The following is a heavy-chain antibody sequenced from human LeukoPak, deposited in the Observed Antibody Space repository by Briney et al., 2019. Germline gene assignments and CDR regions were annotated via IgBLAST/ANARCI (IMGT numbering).Heavy chain of an antibody. D-gene: IGHD6-19*01. CDR3: AKPSSIAVAGTGNAFDI. V-gene: IGHV3-30*18. J-gene: IGHJ3*02. CDR1: GFTFSSYG. CDR2: ISYDGSNK. Sequence: GGSLRLSCAASGFTFSSYGMHWVRQAPGKGLEWVAVISYDGSNKYYADSVKGRFTISRDNSKNTLYLQMNSLRAEDTAVYYCAKPSSIAVAGTGNAFDIWGQGTMVTVSS.